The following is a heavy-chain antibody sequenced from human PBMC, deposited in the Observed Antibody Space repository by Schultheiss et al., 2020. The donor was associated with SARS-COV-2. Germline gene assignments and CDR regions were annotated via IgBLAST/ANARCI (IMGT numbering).Heavy chain of an antibody. D-gene: IGHD3-16*01. J-gene: IGHJ6*02. CDR3: ARDGAHYYYGMDV. V-gene: IGHV1-8*03. Sequence: ASVKVSCKASAYNFSTHDVDCVRQATGQGLEWMGWMNPNSGNTGYAQKFQGRVTITRNTSISTAYMEVSSLRSEDTAVYYCARDGAHYYYGMDVWGQGTTVTVSS. CDR1: AYNFSTHD. CDR2: MNPNSGNT.